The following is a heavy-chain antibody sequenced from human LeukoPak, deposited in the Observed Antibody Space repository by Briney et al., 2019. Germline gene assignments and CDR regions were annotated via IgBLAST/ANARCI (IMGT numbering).Heavy chain of an antibody. D-gene: IGHD4-17*01. CDR2: IIPIFGTA. Sequence: ASVKVSCKASAGTFSSYAISWVRQAPGQGLEWMGRIIPIFGTANYAQKFQGRVTITTDESTSTAYMELSSLRSEDTAVYYCARDGYSDYGDYEGSGYWGQGTLVTVSS. V-gene: IGHV1-69*05. CDR3: ARDGYSDYGDYEGSGY. CDR1: AGTFSSYA. J-gene: IGHJ4*02.